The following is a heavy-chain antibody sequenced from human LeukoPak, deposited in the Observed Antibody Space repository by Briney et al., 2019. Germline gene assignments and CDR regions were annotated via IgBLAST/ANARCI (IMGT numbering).Heavy chain of an antibody. CDR2: ISAYNGNT. D-gene: IGHD5-18*01. J-gene: IGHJ4*02. V-gene: IGHV1-18*04. CDR1: GYTFTSYG. Sequence: ASVNVSFKSSGYTFTSYGISWLRQAPGQGVEWMGCISAYNGNTNYAQKLQDRVTMTTDTSTSTAYMELRSLRSDDTAVYYCATRGVGTAMDLDYWGQGPLVTVSS. CDR3: ATRGVGTAMDLDY.